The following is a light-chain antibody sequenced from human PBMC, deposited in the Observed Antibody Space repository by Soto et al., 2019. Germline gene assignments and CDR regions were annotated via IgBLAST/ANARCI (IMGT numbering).Light chain of an antibody. J-gene: IGLJ2*01. V-gene: IGLV1-40*01. CDR1: SSNIGAGYD. CDR2: ANS. Sequence: QSVLTQPPSVSGAPGQRVTISWTGSSSNIGAGYDVHWYQQLPGTAPKLLMYANSNRPSGVPDRFSGSKSGTSASLAITGLQAEDEADYYCQSYDTSLSVVFGGGTKLTVL. CDR3: QSYDTSLSVV.